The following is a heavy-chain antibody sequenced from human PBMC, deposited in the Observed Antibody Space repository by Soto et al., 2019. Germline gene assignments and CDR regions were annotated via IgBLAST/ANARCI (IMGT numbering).Heavy chain of an antibody. J-gene: IGHJ3*02. CDR1: GGSISSYY. Sequence: SETLSLTCTVSGGSISSYYWSWIRQPPGKGLEWIGYIYYSGSTNYNPSLKSRVTISVDTSKNQFSLKLSSVTAADTAVYYCARDSYAYYYGSGSFSDIWGQGTMVTVSS. CDR2: IYYSGST. V-gene: IGHV4-59*01. D-gene: IGHD3-10*01. CDR3: ARDSYAYYYGSGSFSDI.